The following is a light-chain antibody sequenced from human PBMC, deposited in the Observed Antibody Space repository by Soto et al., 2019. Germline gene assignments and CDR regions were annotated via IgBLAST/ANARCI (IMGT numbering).Light chain of an antibody. V-gene: IGLV1-40*01. J-gene: IGLJ1*01. CDR2: GNS. CDR3: QSYDTSLSGRYV. Sequence: QSVLTQPPSVSGALGQRVTISCTGSSSNIGAGYDVHWYQQRPGTAPKLLIYGNSKRPSGVPDRISGSKSGTSASLAVTGLQADDEADYYCQSYDTSLSGRYVFGTGTKLTVL. CDR1: SSNIGAGYD.